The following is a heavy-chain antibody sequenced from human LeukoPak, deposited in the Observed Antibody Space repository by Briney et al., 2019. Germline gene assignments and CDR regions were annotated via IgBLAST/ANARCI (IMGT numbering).Heavy chain of an antibody. D-gene: IGHD2-2*01. CDR3: ASSGYCSSTSCFNLHNWFDP. Sequence: ASVKVSCKVSGYTLTELSMHWVRQAPGKGLEWVGGFDPEDGETIYAQKFQGRVTMTEDTSTDTAYMELSSLRSEDTAVYYCASSGYCSSTSCFNLHNWFDPWGQGTLVTVSS. CDR1: GYTLTELS. V-gene: IGHV1-24*01. CDR2: FDPEDGET. J-gene: IGHJ5*02.